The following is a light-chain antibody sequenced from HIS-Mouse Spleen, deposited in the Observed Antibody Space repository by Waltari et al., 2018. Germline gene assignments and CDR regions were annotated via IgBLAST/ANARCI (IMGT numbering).Light chain of an antibody. CDR3: YSTDSSGNHRV. J-gene: IGLJ2*01. CDR2: ADS. V-gene: IGLV3-10*01. CDR1: ALPKKY. Sequence: SYELTQPPSVSVSPGQTARITCSGAALPKKYAYWYQRKSGQAPVLVIYADSKRPSGIPERFSGSSSGTMATLTISGAQVEDEADYYCYSTDSSGNHRVFGGGTKLTVL.